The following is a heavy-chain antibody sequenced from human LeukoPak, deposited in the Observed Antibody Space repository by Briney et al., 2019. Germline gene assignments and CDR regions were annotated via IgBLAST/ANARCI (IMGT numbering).Heavy chain of an antibody. CDR1: GYTFTGYY. CDR2: INPNSGGT. V-gene: IGHV1-2*02. CDR3: ARATMVRGVIRAFDI. J-gene: IGHJ3*02. Sequence: ASVKVSCKASGYTFTGYYMHWVRQAPGQGLEWMGWINPNSGGTNYAQKFQGRFTMTRDTSISTAYMELSRLRSDDTAVYYCARATMVRGVIRAFDIWGQGTMVTVSS. D-gene: IGHD3-10*01.